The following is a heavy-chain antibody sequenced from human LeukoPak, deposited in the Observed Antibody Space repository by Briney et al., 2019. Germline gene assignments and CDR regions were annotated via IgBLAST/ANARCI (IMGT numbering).Heavy chain of an antibody. D-gene: IGHD1-26*01. CDR2: IYYSGST. Sequence: SETQSLTCTVSGGSISSYYWSWIRQPPGKGLEWIGYIYYSGSTNYNPSLKSRVTISVDTSKNQFSLKLTSVTAADTAVYYCARLNSGTYSPAYFDYWGRGTLVTVSS. CDR3: ARLNSGTYSPAYFDY. V-gene: IGHV4-59*08. J-gene: IGHJ4*02. CDR1: GGSISSYY.